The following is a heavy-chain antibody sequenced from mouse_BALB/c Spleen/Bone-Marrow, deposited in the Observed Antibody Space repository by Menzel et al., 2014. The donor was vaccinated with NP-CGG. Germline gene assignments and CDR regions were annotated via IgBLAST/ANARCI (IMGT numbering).Heavy chain of an antibody. V-gene: IGHV7-1*02. CDR1: GFTFSDFY. Sequence: EVQVVESGGGLVQPGDSLRLSCAPSGFTFSDFYMEWVRKPPGKRLEWIAASRNKAKYYTTEYSASVKGRFIVSRDTSQSVLYLQMNALRAEDTAIYYCARDVGYGNYFVYWGQGTLVTVSA. CDR2: SRNKAKYYTT. CDR3: ARDVGYGNYFVY. J-gene: IGHJ3*01. D-gene: IGHD2-10*02.